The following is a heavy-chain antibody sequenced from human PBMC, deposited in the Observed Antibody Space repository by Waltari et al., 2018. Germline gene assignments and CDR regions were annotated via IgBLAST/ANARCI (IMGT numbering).Heavy chain of an antibody. V-gene: IGHV3-30*18. CDR1: GFTFNTYG. J-gene: IGHJ4*02. CDR3: AKDLGISPYFDQ. CDR2: VSHDGNNQ. Sequence: QVQVVESGGGVVQPGTSLRLSCTASGFTFNTYGMHWVRQVQGNGLEWVAVVSHDGNNQYYLDSVKGRFTISRDNSRNTLYLQMNSLRAEDTAVYYCAKDLGISPYFDQWGQGTLVTVSS.